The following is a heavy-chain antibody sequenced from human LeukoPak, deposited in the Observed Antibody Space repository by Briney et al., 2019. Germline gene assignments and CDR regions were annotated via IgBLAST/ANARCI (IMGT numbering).Heavy chain of an antibody. Sequence: PGGSLRLSCAASGFTFSSYAMHWVRQAPGKGLEWVAVISYDGGNKYYADSVKGRFTISRDNSKNTLYLQVNSLRAEDTAVYYCAKGGKWDVTPFDYWGQGTLVTVSS. CDR2: ISYDGGNK. CDR1: GFTFSSYA. J-gene: IGHJ4*02. D-gene: IGHD1-26*01. V-gene: IGHV3-30*04. CDR3: AKGGKWDVTPFDY.